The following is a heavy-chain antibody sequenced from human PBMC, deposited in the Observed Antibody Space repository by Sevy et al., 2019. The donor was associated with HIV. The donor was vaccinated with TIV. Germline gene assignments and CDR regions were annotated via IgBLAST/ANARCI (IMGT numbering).Heavy chain of an antibody. J-gene: IGHJ3*02. CDR1: EFAFSDYS. D-gene: IGHD1-1*01. CDR2: ISGDGRTI. V-gene: IGHV3-48*02. Sequence: GGSLRLSCEGSEFAFSDYSMNWVRQAPGRGLEWLSYISGDGRTIYYAESVKGRFTISRDNAKNSLFLQMSSLRDEDTAMYFCARAPFSEDWYNCGFDNWGPGTMVTVSS. CDR3: ARAPFSEDWYNCGFDN.